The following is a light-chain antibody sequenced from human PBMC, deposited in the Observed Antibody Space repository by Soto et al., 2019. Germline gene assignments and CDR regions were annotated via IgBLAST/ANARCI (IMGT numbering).Light chain of an antibody. V-gene: IGKV3-15*01. CDR1: QSINSE. CDR2: GAS. CDR3: QQGHNWPLT. J-gene: IGKJ2*01. Sequence: EIVMTQSPATLSLSPGERAALSCRARQSINSELAWYQQKPGQPPRLLIYGASTRATGVPARFTRTESGSEFTLTISGLQSEDFAVYYCQQGHNWPLTFGQGTRLEI.